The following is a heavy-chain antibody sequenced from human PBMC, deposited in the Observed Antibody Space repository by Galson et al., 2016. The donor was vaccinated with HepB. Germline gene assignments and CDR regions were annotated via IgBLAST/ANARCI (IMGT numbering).Heavy chain of an antibody. V-gene: IGHV1-24*01. J-gene: IGHJ4*02. D-gene: IGHD2-15*01. Sequence: SVKVSCKVSGYTLTELSMHWVRQAPGNGLEWMGGFDPEDGEPVYAEKFKGRLTMTDDTSTDPAHMELSRLRSEDPALYYGATVPRHCSGGTCYSGAYYFDSWGQGTLVTVSS. CDR1: GYTLTELS. CDR3: ATVPRHCSGGTCYSGAYYFDS. CDR2: FDPEDGEP.